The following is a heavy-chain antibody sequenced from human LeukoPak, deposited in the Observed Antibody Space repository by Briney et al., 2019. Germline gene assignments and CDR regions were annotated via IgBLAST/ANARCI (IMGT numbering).Heavy chain of an antibody. J-gene: IGHJ3*02. CDR2: ISNSEVSSITESGDGT. V-gene: IGHV3-23*01. Sequence: PGGSLRLSCGASGFTLENYAINWVRQAPGKGLEWVSAISNSEVSSITESGDGTYHADSVKGRFTISRDSSKNTVSLQMNSLRAEDTALYYCAKDIEIAVAVIWGAFDIWGRGTVVTVSS. D-gene: IGHD6-19*01. CDR1: GFTLENYA. CDR3: AKDIEIAVAVIWGAFDI.